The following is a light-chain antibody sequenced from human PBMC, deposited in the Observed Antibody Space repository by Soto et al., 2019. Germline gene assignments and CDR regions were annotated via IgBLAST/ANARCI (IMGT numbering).Light chain of an antibody. Sequence: QSVLTQPPSVSAAPGQKVTISCSGSGSNIGKNYVSWYQHLPGTAPKLLIYDNDERPSGIPDRFSGSKSGTSATLGITGLQSGDEADYYCGAWDSSLSAGVFGGGTQLTVL. J-gene: IGLJ7*01. CDR3: GAWDSSLSAGV. V-gene: IGLV1-51*01. CDR2: DND. CDR1: GSNIGKNY.